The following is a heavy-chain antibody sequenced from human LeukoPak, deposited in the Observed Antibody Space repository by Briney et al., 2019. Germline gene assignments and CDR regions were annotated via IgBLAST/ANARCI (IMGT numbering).Heavy chain of an antibody. J-gene: IGHJ4*02. CDR3: ARGSVRDYSNY. CDR1: GVSISSGGYY. V-gene: IGHV4-31*03. CDR2: IYYSGST. Sequence: SETLSLTCTVSGVSISSGGYYWSWIRQHPGKGLEWIGYIYYSGSTYYNPSLKSRLTISLDTSSNQFSLKLNSVTAADTAVYYCARGSVRDYSNYWGQGTLVTVSS. D-gene: IGHD4-11*01.